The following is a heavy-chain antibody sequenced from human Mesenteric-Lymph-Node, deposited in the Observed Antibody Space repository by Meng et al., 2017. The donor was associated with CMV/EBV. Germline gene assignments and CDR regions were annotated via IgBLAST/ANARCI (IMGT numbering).Heavy chain of an antibody. J-gene: IGHJ5*02. V-gene: IGHV1-2*02. D-gene: IGHD3/OR15-3a*01. CDR1: GFTFTAYY. CDR2: ISPYSGAT. CDR3: ARGGFLDWIPEPFDI. Sequence: ASVKVSCKTSGFTFTAYYIHWVRQAPGQGLEWMGRISPYSGATDSAQKFHGTVTMTRDTSINTAYMELRSLRSDDTAIYYCARGGFLDWIPEPFDIWGQGSLVTVSS.